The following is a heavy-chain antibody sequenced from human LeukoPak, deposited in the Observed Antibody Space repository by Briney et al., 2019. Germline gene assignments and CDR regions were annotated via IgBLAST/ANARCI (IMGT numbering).Heavy chain of an antibody. CDR3: AKGIHGGYYDSSGYYYFDY. CDR2: ISGSGGST. V-gene: IGHV3-23*01. D-gene: IGHD3-22*01. Sequence: GGSLRLSCAASGFTFSSYWMSWVRQAPGKGLEWVSAISGSGGSTYYADSVKGRFTISRDNSKNTLYLQMNSLRAEDTAVYYCAKGIHGGYYDSSGYYYFDYWGQGTLVTVSS. CDR1: GFTFSSYW. J-gene: IGHJ4*02.